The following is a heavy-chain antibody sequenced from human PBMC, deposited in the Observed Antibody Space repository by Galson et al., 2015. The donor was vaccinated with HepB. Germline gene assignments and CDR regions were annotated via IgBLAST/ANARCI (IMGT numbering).Heavy chain of an antibody. V-gene: IGHV1-3*01. CDR1: GYTFTSYA. Sequence: SVKVSCKASGYTFTSYAMHWVRQAPGQRLEWMGWINAGNGNTKYSQKFQGRVTITRDTSASTAYMELSSLRSEDTAVYYCAGCDTAMDHGDYWGQGTLVTVSS. CDR3: AGCDTAMDHGDY. CDR2: INAGNGNT. J-gene: IGHJ4*02. D-gene: IGHD5-18*01.